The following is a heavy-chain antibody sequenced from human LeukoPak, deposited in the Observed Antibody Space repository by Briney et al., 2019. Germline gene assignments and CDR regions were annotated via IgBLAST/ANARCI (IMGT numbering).Heavy chain of an antibody. V-gene: IGHV4-38-2*02. Sequence: SETLSLICTVSGYSISSGYYWGWIRQPPGKGLEWIGSIYHSGSPYYNPSLKSRVTMSVDTSKNQFSLKLSSVTVADTAVYYCARAGAVTGEGDYWGQGTLVTVSS. CDR3: ARAGAVTGEGDY. CDR2: IYHSGSP. CDR1: GYSISSGYY. D-gene: IGHD6-19*01. J-gene: IGHJ4*02.